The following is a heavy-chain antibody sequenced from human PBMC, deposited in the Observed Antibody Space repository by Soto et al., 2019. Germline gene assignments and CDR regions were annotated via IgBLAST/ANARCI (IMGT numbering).Heavy chain of an antibody. D-gene: IGHD6-6*01. CDR1: GGTFSSYA. J-gene: IGHJ6*02. V-gene: IGHV1-69*06. Sequence: QVQLVQSGAEVKKPGSSVKVSCKASGGTFSSYAISWVRQAPGQGLEWMGGIITIFGTANYAQKFQGRVTITADKSTSTAYMELSSLRSEDTAVYYCARTSYSSSSHYYYYYGMDVWGQGTTVTVSS. CDR2: IITIFGTA. CDR3: ARTSYSSSSHYYYYYGMDV.